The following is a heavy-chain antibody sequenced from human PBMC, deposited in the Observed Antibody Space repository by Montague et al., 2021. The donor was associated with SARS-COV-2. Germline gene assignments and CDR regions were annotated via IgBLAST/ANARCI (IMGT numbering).Heavy chain of an antibody. J-gene: IGHJ4*02. CDR2: MYASGGT. CDR1: GESISGFF. V-gene: IGHV4-4*07. Sequence: SETLSLTCSVSGESISGFFWNWIRQPTGKGLEWMGRMYASGGTDYNHSPESRVTMSVDTSKNQFSLKVNSVTAADTATYYCARGVVAAPPLVDYWGRGTLVTVSS. D-gene: IGHD2-15*01. CDR3: ARGVVAAPPLVDY.